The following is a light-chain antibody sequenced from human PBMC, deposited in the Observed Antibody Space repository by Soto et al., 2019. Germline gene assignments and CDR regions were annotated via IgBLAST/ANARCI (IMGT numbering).Light chain of an antibody. V-gene: IGKV1-12*01. CDR3: LQVANFPRT. CDR1: QDINSR. J-gene: IGKJ1*01. CDR2: AAT. Sequence: DIQMTQSPSSVSASVGDTVTITCRASQDINSRLAWFQQQPGRPPKYVIQAATMLQSGFPSRFAGRGSGRDFTLTIHTLQPEDSGTYYCLQVANFPRTFGQGTKVE.